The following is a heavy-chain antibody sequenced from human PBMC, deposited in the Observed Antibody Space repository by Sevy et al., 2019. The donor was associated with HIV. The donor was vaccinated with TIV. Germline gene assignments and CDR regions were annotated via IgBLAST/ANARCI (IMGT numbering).Heavy chain of an antibody. V-gene: IGHV1-46*02. J-gene: IGHJ4*02. Sequence: ASVKVSRKASGYNLNNYYMHWVRQAPGQGLEWMGLINPSGGSTSYAQKFQGRVTMTRDTSTSTLHMELSSLRSEDTAVYYCARVYYYDYSGPGYWGQGTLVTVSS. CDR1: GYNLNNYY. CDR3: ARVYYYDYSGPGY. D-gene: IGHD3-22*01. CDR2: INPSGGST.